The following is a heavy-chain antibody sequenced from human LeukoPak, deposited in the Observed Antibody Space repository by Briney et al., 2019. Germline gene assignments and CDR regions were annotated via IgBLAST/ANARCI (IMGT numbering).Heavy chain of an antibody. D-gene: IGHD4-17*01. V-gene: IGHV3-21*01. CDR2: ISSSSSYI. CDR3: ARDSPDYGDYVPFDY. Sequence: PGGSLRLSCAASGFTFSSYSMNWVRQAPGKGLEWVSSISSSSSYIYYADSVKGRFTISRDNAKNSLYPQMNSLRAEDTAVYYCARDSPDYGDYVPFDYWGQGTLVTVSS. CDR1: GFTFSSYS. J-gene: IGHJ4*02.